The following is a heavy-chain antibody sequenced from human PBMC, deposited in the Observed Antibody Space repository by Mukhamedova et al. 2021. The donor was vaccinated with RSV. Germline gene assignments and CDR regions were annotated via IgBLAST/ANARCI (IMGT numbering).Heavy chain of an antibody. D-gene: IGHD3-22*01. CDR2: ISGSGGST. J-gene: IGHJ4*02. V-gene: IGHV3-23*01. CDR3: AKSPTDHYYDSSGYGSLQFDF. Sequence: ISGSGGSTYYADSVKGRFTISRDNSKNTLYLQMNSLRAEDTAIYYCAKSPTDHYYDSSGYGSLQFDFWGQGTLVTVSS.